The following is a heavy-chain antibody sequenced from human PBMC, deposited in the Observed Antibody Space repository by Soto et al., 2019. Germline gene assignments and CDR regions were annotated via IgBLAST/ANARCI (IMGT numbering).Heavy chain of an antibody. V-gene: IGHV1-46*03. CDR1: GYTFISYY. Sequence: GASVKVSCKASGYTFISYYTHWVRQAPGQGLEWMGMINPSGGTTKYAEKFQGRVTLTRDTSTSTVYMELSSLRSEDTAVYYCARSWWGTDRLMAYNWIAPWGQGTLVTVSS. CDR3: ARSWWGTDRLMAYNWIAP. CDR2: INPSGGTT. D-gene: IGHD2-8*02. J-gene: IGHJ5*02.